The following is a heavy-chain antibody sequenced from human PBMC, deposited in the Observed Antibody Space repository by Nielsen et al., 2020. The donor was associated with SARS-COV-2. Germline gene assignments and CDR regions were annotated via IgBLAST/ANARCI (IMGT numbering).Heavy chain of an antibody. V-gene: IGHV3-21*01. CDR2: ISSSSSYI. J-gene: IGHJ6*02. Sequence: VRQALGKGLEWVSSISSSSSYIYYADSVKGRFTISRDNAKNSPYLQMNSLRAEDTAVYYCARPANDFWSGYYAGSYYYYGMDVWGQGTTVTVSS. CDR3: ARPANDFWSGYYAGSYYYYGMDV. D-gene: IGHD3-3*01.